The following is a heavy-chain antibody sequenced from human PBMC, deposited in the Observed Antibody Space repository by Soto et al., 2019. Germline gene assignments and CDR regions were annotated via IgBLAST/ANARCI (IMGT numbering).Heavy chain of an antibody. Sequence: GGSLRLSCAASGFTFSSYGMHWVRQAPGKGLEWVAVISYDGSSKYYADSVKGRFTISRDNSKNTLYLQMNSLRAEDTAVYYCAKASLAAVPAAPDYWGQGTLVTVSS. V-gene: IGHV3-30*18. CDR2: ISYDGSSK. CDR3: AKASLAAVPAAPDY. CDR1: GFTFSSYG. J-gene: IGHJ4*02. D-gene: IGHD2-2*01.